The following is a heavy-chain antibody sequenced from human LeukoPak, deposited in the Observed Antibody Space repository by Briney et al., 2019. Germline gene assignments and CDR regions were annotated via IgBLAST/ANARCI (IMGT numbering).Heavy chain of an antibody. CDR3: ARATRIYSSGWYYSFDY. V-gene: IGHV3-74*01. D-gene: IGHD6-19*01. CDR2: INVDGSGA. J-gene: IGHJ4*02. Sequence: GGSLRLSCAASGFTFSTYWMHWVRQAPGKGLVWVSHINVDGSGATYADSVKGRFTISRDDAKNTLYLHMNSLRAEDTAVYYCARATRIYSSGWYYSFDYWGQGTLVTVSS. CDR1: GFTFSTYW.